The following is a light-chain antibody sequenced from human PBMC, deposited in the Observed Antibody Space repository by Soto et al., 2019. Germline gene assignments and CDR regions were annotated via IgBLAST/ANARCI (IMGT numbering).Light chain of an antibody. J-gene: IGKJ1*01. Sequence: DIRVTQSPPTLSASVGYIVTITCRASQTITTWMAWYQQKPGKAPKLLVYDASTLQSGVATRFSGSGSGTEFTLIISGLQPEDSATYYCQQYTNTNNPWMFGQGTKVDIK. CDR1: QTITTW. CDR3: QQYTNTNNPWM. V-gene: IGKV1-5*01. CDR2: DAS.